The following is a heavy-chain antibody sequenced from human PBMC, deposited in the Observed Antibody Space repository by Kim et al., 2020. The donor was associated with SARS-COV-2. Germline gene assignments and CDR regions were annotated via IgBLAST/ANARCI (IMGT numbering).Heavy chain of an antibody. Sequence: NHSGSTNYNPSLKSRVTISVDTSKNQFSLKLSSVTAADTAVYYCARASAYWGQGTLVTVSS. V-gene: IGHV4-34*01. CDR2: NHSGST. CDR3: ARASAY. J-gene: IGHJ4*02.